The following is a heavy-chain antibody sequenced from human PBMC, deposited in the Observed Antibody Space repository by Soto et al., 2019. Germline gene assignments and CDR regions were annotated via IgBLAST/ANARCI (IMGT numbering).Heavy chain of an antibody. D-gene: IGHD4-4*01. CDR2: IYLSDSDT. J-gene: IGHJ5*02. V-gene: IGHV5-51*01. CDR1: GYSLTTYW. Sequence: GESLKISCKTSGYSLTTYWFAWVRQMPGKGLEWMGIIYLSDSDTIYSPSAQGHFTISADKSIKTAYLQWGSLKASDTAIYYCATTFDYNGYFDPWGQGTQVTV. CDR3: ATTFDYNGYFDP.